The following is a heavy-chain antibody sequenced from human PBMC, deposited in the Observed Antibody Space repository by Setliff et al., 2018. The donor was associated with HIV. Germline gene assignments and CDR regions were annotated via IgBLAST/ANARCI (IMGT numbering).Heavy chain of an antibody. J-gene: IGHJ4*02. D-gene: IGHD3-22*01. CDR1: GFTFSSYS. CDR2: ISSSSSYI. V-gene: IGHV3-21*01. Sequence: LRLSCAASGFTFSSYSMNWVRQAPGKGLEWVSSISSSSSYIYYADSVKGRFTISRDNAKNSLYLQMNSLRAEDTAVYYCAKENYYDTSGYSYFDYWGQGTLVTVSS. CDR3: AKENYYDTSGYSYFDY.